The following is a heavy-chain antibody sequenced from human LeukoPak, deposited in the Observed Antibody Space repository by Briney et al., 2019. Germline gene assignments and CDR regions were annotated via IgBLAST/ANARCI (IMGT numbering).Heavy chain of an antibody. D-gene: IGHD3-22*01. CDR3: AGTRGRRYYDSSGYYSDDAFDI. Sequence: SETLSLTCAVYGGSFSGYYWSWIRQPPGKGLEWIGEINHYGSTNYNPSLKSRVTISVDTSKNQFSLKLSSVTAADTAVHYCAGTRGRRYYDSSGYYSDDAFDIWGQGTMVTVSS. CDR1: GGSFSGYY. V-gene: IGHV4-34*01. CDR2: INHYGST. J-gene: IGHJ3*02.